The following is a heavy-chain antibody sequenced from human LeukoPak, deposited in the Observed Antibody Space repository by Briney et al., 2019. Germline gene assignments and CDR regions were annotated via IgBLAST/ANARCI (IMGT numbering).Heavy chain of an antibody. J-gene: IGHJ4*02. CDR2: INPSGGST. V-gene: IGHV1-46*01. Sequence: GASVKVSCKASGYTFTNYYMHWVRQAPGQGLEWMGIINPSGGSTSYAQKFQGRVTMTRDTSTSTVYMELSSLRSEDTAVYYCARAGSSRDRSRNGGPGYWGQGTLVTVSS. CDR3: ARAGSSRDRSRNGGPGY. CDR1: GYTFTNYY. D-gene: IGHD6-6*01.